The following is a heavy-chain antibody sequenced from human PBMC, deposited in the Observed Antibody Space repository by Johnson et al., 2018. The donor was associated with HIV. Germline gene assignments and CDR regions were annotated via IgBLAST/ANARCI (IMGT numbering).Heavy chain of an antibody. CDR2: ISYDGGNK. V-gene: IGHV3-30*04. J-gene: IGHJ3*02. D-gene: IGHD3-3*01. Sequence: QVQLVESGGGVVQPGRSLRLSCAASGFTFSSYAMHWVRQAPGKGLEWVAVISYDGGNKYYADSVKGRFTISRDNSKNTLYLQMNSLRAEDTAVYYCAKGDYNFWSGDAFDIWGQGTMVTVSS. CDR1: GFTFSSYA. CDR3: AKGDYNFWSGDAFDI.